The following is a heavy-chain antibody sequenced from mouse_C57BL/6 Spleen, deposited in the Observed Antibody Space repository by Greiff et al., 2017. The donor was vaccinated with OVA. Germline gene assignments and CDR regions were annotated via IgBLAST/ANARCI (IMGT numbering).Heavy chain of an antibody. CDR2: IYPGAGDT. J-gene: IGHJ1*03. CDR3: ARPSSYYSNYGYWYFDV. V-gene: IGHV1-80*01. D-gene: IGHD2-5*01. CDR1: GYAFSSYW. Sequence: QVQLQQSGAELVKPGASVKISCKASGYAFSSYWMNWVKQRPGKGLEWIGQIYPGAGDTKYNGKFKGKATLTADKSSSTAYMQLSSLTSEDSAVYFCARPSSYYSNYGYWYFDVWGTGTTVTVSS.